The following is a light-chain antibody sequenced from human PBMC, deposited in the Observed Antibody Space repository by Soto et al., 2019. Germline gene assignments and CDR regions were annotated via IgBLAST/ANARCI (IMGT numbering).Light chain of an antibody. CDR1: QSVYSK. Sequence: EIVMTQSPATLSVSPGERATLSCRASQSVYSKLAWYQQKPGQGPRLLIYGAFSRATGIPARFSGSGSGTEFTLTISSLQSEDFAVYYCQHYSTWLWTLGQGTKVEIK. J-gene: IGKJ1*01. CDR2: GAF. CDR3: QHYSTWLWT. V-gene: IGKV3-15*01.